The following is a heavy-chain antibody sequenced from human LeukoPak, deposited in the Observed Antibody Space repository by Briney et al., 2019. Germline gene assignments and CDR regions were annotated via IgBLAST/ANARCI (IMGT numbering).Heavy chain of an antibody. CDR2: INHSGST. V-gene: IGHV4-39*07. Sequence: SETLSLTCTVSGGSISSSSYYWSWIRQPPGKGLEWIGEINHSGSTNYNPSLKSRVTISVDTSKNQFSLKLSSVTAADTAVYYCARGKTTVTTRRNWFDPWGQGTLVTVSS. CDR1: GGSISSSSYY. J-gene: IGHJ5*02. D-gene: IGHD4-17*01. CDR3: ARGKTTVTTRRNWFDP.